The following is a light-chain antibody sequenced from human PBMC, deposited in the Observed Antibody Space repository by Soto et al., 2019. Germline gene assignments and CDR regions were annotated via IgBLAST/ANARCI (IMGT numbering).Light chain of an antibody. CDR1: NSNIGSNT. J-gene: IGLJ1*01. V-gene: IGLV1-44*01. CDR2: SNN. CDR3: ATWDDGLNGYV. Sequence: QPVLTQPPSASGTPGQRVTISCSGSNSNIGSNTVSWYQQLPGTAPRLLIYSNNQRPSGVPDRFSASRSGTSASLAISGLQSEDEADYYCATWDDGLNGYVFGTGTKVTVL.